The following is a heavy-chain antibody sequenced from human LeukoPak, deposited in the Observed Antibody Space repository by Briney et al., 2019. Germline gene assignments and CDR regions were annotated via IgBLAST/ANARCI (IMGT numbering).Heavy chain of an antibody. V-gene: IGHV1-18*01. J-gene: IGHJ4*02. CDR2: ICAYNANT. CDR3: ARDSRGYCSGGSCYSSSYFDF. CDR1: VYTFTSYG. D-gene: IGHD2-15*01. Sequence: ASVKVSFMPSVYTFTSYGISWVRPAPGQGVAWMGWICAYNANTNYEQKLQGRVTMTTDPSTSTAYMELRSLRSDDTAVYYCARDSRGYCSGGSCYSSSYFDFWGQGTLVTVSS.